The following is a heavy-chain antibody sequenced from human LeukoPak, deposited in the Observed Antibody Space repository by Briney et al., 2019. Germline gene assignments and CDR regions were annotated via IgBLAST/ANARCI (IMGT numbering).Heavy chain of an antibody. Sequence: SETLSLTCTVSGGSLSRGGYDWGWIRQHPGKGLEWIWYVYYSGSTYYNPSLKSRVTIAVAQAKNTLSLKLSYVTAPDTAVYSCARDPTDYGDYYYYGMDVWGQGTTVTVSS. J-gene: IGHJ6*02. V-gene: IGHV4-31*03. CDR2: VYYSGST. CDR3: ARDPTDYGDYYYYGMDV. D-gene: IGHD4-17*01. CDR1: GGSLSRGGYD.